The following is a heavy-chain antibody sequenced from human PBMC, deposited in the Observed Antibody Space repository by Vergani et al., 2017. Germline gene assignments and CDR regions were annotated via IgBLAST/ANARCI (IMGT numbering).Heavy chain of an antibody. Sequence: QVQLQESGPGLVKPSETLSLTCTVSGGSISSYYWSWIRQPPGKGLEWIGYIYYSGSTNYNPSLKSRVTISVDTSKNQFSLKLSSVTAADTAVYYCAKDRITIFGVVSALFDYWGQGTLVTVSS. V-gene: IGHV4-59*01. CDR3: AKDRITIFGVVSALFDY. J-gene: IGHJ4*02. CDR2: IYYSGST. CDR1: GGSISSYY. D-gene: IGHD3-3*01.